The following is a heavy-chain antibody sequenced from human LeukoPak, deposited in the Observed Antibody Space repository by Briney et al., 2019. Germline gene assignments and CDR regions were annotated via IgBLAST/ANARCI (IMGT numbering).Heavy chain of an antibody. CDR3: ASTQYSGSCFDY. D-gene: IGHD1-26*01. CDR1: VGSISGYF. Sequence: SETLSLTCTVAVGSISGYFWGWVRQPPGGGLDWLGHIDYSGATNYNPSRRGRVTISVDTSKNQFSLKLRSVPAADPSVSYCASTQYSGSCFDYWGQGTLVTVSS. J-gene: IGHJ4*03. CDR2: IDYSGAT. V-gene: IGHV4-59*13.